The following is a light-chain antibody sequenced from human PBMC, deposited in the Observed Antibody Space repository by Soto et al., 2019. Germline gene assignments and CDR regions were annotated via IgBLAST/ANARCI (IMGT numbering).Light chain of an antibody. V-gene: IGKV1-9*01. CDR1: QGISRS. CDR3: QQLTSYPLT. Sequence: DIQLTQSPSFLSASVGDTVTITCRASQGISRSLAWYQQKPGKAPKLLIYGASTLQSDVPSRFSGSGSGTEFTLTINSLQPEDFASYYCQQLTSYPLTFGGGAKVDIK. J-gene: IGKJ4*01. CDR2: GAS.